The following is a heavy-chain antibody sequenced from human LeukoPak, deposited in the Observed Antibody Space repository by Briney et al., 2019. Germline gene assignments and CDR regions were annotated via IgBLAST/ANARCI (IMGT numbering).Heavy chain of an antibody. CDR2: SNHSGST. CDR3: ASSLYSSGPKKDD. CDR1: GGSFSGYC. J-gene: IGHJ4*02. D-gene: IGHD6-19*01. V-gene: IGHV4-34*01. Sequence: PSGTLSLTCAVYGGSFSGYCWRWIRQPPGKGLEWVGESNHSGSTDYNPSLKSRVTISADTSKNQFSLKLSSVTAADTAVYYCASSLYSSGPKKDDWGQGTLVTVSS.